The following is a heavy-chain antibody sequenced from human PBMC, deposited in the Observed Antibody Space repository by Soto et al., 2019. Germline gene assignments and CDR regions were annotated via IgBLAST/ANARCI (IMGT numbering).Heavy chain of an antibody. CDR2: ISSNSAYI. CDR3: TRDASRDSSARGWFDP. CDR1: GFTFRSFT. J-gene: IGHJ5*02. Sequence: GGSLRLSCAASGFTFRSFTMNWVRQAPGKGLEWVSTISSNSAYIYYTDALRGRFTISRDNAKNSLHLQMNSLRAEDTAVYYCTRDASRDSSARGWFDPWGPGTLVTIPS. D-gene: IGHD6-13*01. V-gene: IGHV3-21*01.